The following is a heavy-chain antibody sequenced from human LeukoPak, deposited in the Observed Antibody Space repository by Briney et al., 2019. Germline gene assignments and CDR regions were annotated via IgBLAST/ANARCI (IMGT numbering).Heavy chain of an antibody. D-gene: IGHD6-13*01. J-gene: IGHJ4*02. CDR2: IKYDGSEK. V-gene: IGHV3-7*03. CDR1: GFTFNTFW. CDR3: ATWEGSSWFDY. Sequence: GGSLRLSCAASGFTFNTFWMSWVRQAPGKGLERVANIKYDGSEKDYVDSVKGRFTISRDNAKKSLYLQMNSLRVEDTAVYYCATWEGSSWFDYWGQGTLVTVSS.